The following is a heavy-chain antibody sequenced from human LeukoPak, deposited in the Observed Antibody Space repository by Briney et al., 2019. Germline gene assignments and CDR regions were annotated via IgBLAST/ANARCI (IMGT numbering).Heavy chain of an antibody. V-gene: IGHV3-33*01. CDR3: ARDRAMVVGSSWYYDY. D-gene: IGHD5-18*01. CDR1: GFTFSSYG. CDR2: IWYDGSNK. J-gene: IGHJ4*02. Sequence: GGSLRLSCAASGFTFSSYGMHWVRQAPGKGLEWVSLIWYDGSNKYYADSVKGRFTISRDNSKNTLNLQMNSLRAEDTALYYCARDRAMVVGSSWYYDYWGQGTLVTVSS.